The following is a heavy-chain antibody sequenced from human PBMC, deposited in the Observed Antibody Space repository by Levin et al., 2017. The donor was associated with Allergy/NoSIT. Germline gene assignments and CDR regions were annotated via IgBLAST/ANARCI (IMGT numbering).Heavy chain of an antibody. Sequence: GGSLRLSCAASGFTFSSYGMHWVRQAPGKGLEWVAVISYDGSNKYYADSVKGRFTISRDNSKNTLYLQMNSLRAEDTAVYYCAKGWFDPWGQGTLVTVSS. J-gene: IGHJ5*02. V-gene: IGHV3-30*18. CDR2: ISYDGSNK. CDR1: GFTFSSYG. CDR3: AKGWFDP.